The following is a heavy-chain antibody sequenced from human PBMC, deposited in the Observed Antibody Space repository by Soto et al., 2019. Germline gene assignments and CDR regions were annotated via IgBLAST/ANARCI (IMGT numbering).Heavy chain of an antibody. J-gene: IGHJ4*02. D-gene: IGHD3-3*01. CDR2: IIPIAGTA. Sequence: QVQLVQSGAEVKKPGSSVTVSCKASGGTFSSYAISWVRQAPGQGLEWMGGIIPIAGTANYGQQFQGRVTITADESTSTACMELSSLRSEDTAVYYCAGGQAYYDFWSNFDYWGQGTLVTVSS. CDR3: AGGQAYYDFWSNFDY. CDR1: GGTFSSYA. V-gene: IGHV1-69*12.